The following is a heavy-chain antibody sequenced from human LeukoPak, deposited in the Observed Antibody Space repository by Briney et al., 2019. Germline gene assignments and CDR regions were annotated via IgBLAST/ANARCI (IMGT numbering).Heavy chain of an antibody. D-gene: IGHD3-22*01. Sequence: GGSLRLSCAASGFTFDDYAMHWVRQAPGKGLEWVSLISWDGGSTYYADSVKGRFTISRDNSKNSLYLQMNSLRAEDTALYYCAKGGGFGDSSGYSDYWGQGTLVTVSS. J-gene: IGHJ4*02. V-gene: IGHV3-43D*03. CDR2: ISWDGGST. CDR1: GFTFDDYA. CDR3: AKGGGFGDSSGYSDY.